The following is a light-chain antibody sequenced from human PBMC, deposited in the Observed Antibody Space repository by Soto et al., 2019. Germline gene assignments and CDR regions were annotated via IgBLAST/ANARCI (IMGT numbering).Light chain of an antibody. CDR1: QSVSSN. CDR3: QQYNCWPQRT. J-gene: IGKJ1*01. Sequence: EIMMTPSPATLSVSHGERATLSCRASQSVSSNLAGYQQQPGQAPRLLIYVASTRATAIPARFSGSGCGKEFNLSFSSMRFADFEVYYCQQYNCWPQRTCGQGTKVDI. V-gene: IGKV3-15*01. CDR2: VAS.